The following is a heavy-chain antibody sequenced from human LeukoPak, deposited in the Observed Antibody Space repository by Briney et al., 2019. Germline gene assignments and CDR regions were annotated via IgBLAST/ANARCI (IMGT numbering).Heavy chain of an antibody. CDR1: GYTFTGYY. CDR2: INPNSGGT. Sequence: ASVKVSCKASGYTFTGYYMHWVRQAPGQRLEWMGWINPNSGGTNYAQKFQGRVTMTRDTSISTAYMELSRLRSDDTAVYYCARGDYGDYGGYWFDPWGQGTLVTVSS. V-gene: IGHV1-2*02. D-gene: IGHD4-17*01. CDR3: ARGDYGDYGGYWFDP. J-gene: IGHJ5*02.